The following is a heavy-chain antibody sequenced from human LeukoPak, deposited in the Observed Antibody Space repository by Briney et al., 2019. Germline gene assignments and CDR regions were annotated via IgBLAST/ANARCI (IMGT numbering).Heavy chain of an antibody. CDR3: ARLCWGNQLAGYS. CDR1: GDSFSSNSVT. Sequence: SQTLSLTCAISGDSFSSNSVTWNWIRQSPSRGLEWLGRTYYRSTWYNDYAVSVRGRITVNPDTSKNQFSLHLNSVTPEDTAVYYCARLCWGNQLAGYSWGQGTLVTVSS. D-gene: IGHD3-10*02. V-gene: IGHV6-1*01. J-gene: IGHJ4*02. CDR2: TYYRSTWYN.